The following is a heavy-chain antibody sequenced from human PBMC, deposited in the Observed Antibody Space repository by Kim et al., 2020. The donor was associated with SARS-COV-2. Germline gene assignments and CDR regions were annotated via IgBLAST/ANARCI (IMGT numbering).Heavy chain of an antibody. CDR3: AKDRDSSGYYVYYYYGMDV. D-gene: IGHD3-22*01. CDR1: GFTFSSYA. V-gene: IGHV3-23*01. J-gene: IGHJ6*02. Sequence: GGSLRLSCAASGFTFSSYAMSWVRQAPGKGLEWVSAISGSGGSTYYADSVKGRFTISRDNSKNTLYLQMNSLRAEDTAVYYCAKDRDSSGYYVYYYYGMDVWGPGTTVTVSS. CDR2: ISGSGGST.